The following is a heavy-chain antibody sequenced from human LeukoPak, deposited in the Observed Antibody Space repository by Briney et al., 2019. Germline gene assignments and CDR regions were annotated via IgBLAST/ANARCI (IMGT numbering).Heavy chain of an antibody. J-gene: IGHJ3*02. CDR3: ARDLKLDGSSGYYAFDI. Sequence: SETLSLTCTVSGGSITDYYWGWIRQPPRKGLEWIGYDYYSGSSNYNPSLKSRVTISLDTSKNQFSLKMSSVTAADTAVYYCARDLKLDGSSGYYAFDIWGQGTMVTVSS. D-gene: IGHD3-22*01. V-gene: IGHV4-59*01. CDR1: GGSITDYY. CDR2: DYYSGSS.